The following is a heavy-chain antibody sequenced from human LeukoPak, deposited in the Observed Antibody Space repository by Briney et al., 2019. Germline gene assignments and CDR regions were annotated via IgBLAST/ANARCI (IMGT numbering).Heavy chain of an antibody. D-gene: IGHD3-22*01. V-gene: IGHV4-34*01. Sequence: PGGSLRLSCAASGFTFSSYAMSWVRQPPGKGLEWIGEINHSGSTNYNPSLKSRVTISVDTSKNQFSLKLTSVTAADTAVYYCARGGSRITMIVVVIRHNAFDIWGQGTMVTVSS. CDR1: GFTFSSYA. CDR2: INHSGST. CDR3: ARGGSRITMIVVVIRHNAFDI. J-gene: IGHJ3*02.